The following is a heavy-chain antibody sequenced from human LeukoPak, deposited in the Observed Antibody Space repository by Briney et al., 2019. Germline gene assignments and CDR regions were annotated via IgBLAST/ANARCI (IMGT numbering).Heavy chain of an antibody. D-gene: IGHD3-16*01. CDR1: GFTFSAYW. V-gene: IGHV3-74*01. J-gene: IGHJ4*02. CDR2: ITGDGTTT. CDR3: ARDPFYAGQYYFDS. Sequence: GGSLRLSCAASGFTFSAYWMDWVRHAPGKGMVWESRITGDGTTTNYAHSFPGRFTISRDNSKNTLYLQMNSLRSEDTAVYFCARDPFYAGQYYFDSWGQGTLVTVSS.